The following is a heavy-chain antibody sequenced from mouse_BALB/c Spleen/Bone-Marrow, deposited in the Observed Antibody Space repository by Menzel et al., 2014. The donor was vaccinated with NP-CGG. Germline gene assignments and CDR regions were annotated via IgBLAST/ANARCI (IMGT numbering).Heavy chain of an antibody. CDR2: INPYNDGT. V-gene: IGHV1-14*01. J-gene: IGHJ2*01. D-gene: IGHD2-14*01. Sequence: VQLQQSGPELVKPGASVKMSCKASGYTFTSYVMHWVKQKPGQGLEWIGYINPYNDGTKYNEKFKGMATLTSDRSSSTAYMALSSLTSEDSAVSYCAKGGNYRYDFDYWGQGTTLTVSS. CDR3: AKGGNYRYDFDY. CDR1: GYTFTSYV.